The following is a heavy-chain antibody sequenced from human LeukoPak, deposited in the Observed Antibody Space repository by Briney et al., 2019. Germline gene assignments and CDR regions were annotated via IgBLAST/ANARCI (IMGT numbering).Heavy chain of an antibody. V-gene: IGHV3-74*01. J-gene: IGHJ4*02. CDR1: GFSFSGHW. Sequence: TGGSLRLSCTASGFSFSGHWMHWARQLPGKGLVWVSRISPTGSTTSYADSVKGRFTVSRDNAKNTLYLQVNNLRAEDTAVYYCARGPNSNWSGLDFWGQGTRLTVSS. CDR3: ARGPNSNWSGLDF. D-gene: IGHD6-6*01. CDR2: ISPTGSTT.